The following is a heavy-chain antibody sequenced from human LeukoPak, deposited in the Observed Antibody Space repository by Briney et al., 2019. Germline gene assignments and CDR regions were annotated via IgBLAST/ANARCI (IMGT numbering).Heavy chain of an antibody. J-gene: IGHJ4*02. CDR2: ISASGGAT. CDR3: ARYCSGGGCYSGFDF. CDR1: EFTSSSYA. Sequence: GGSLRLSCAASEFTSSSYAMSWVRRAPGKGLEWVSTISASGGATYYADSVKGRFTISRDNSKNTLFLQMHSLRADDTAVYYCARYCSGGGCYSGFDFWGQGTLVTVSS. V-gene: IGHV3-23*01. D-gene: IGHD2-15*01.